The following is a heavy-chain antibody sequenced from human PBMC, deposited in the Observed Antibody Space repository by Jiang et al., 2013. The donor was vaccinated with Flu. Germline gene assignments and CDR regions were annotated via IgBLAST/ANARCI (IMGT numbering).Heavy chain of an antibody. V-gene: IGHV4-4*02. CDR2: IFHSGNT. J-gene: IGHJ5*02. D-gene: IGHD3-9*01. CDR3: ARYYFDILSTARRNNYFDP. Sequence: GSGLVKPSGTLSLTCTVSGGSISSRNWWSWVRQSPGRGLEWIGEIFHSGNTNYNPSLKSRVTISVDKSKNQFFLELKSVTAADTALYYCARYYFDILSTARRNNYFDPWAGEPWSPSPQ. CDR1: GGSISSRNW.